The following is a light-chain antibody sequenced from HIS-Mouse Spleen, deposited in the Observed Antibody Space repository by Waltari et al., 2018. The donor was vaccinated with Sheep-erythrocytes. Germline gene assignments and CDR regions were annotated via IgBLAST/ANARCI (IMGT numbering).Light chain of an antibody. V-gene: IGLV2-8*01. CDR1: SSDVGGYNY. CDR2: EVS. CDR3: CSYAGSYNHV. Sequence: QSALTQPPSASGSPGQSVTISCTGTSSDVGGYNYVPWYQPHPGKAPKLMIYEVSKRPSGVPDRFSGSKSGNTASLTVSGLQAEDEADYYCCSYAGSYNHVFATGTKVTVL. J-gene: IGLJ1*01.